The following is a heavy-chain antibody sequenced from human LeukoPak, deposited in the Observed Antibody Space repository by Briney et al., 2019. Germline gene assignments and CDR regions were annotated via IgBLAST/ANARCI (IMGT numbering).Heavy chain of an antibody. J-gene: IGHJ4*02. CDR2: IYSGGST. D-gene: IGHD3-22*01. CDR3: ARVGDSSGYGYFDY. Sequence: GGSLRLSCAASGFTVSSNYMSWVRQAPGKGLEWVSVIYSGGSTYYADSVKGRFIISRDNSKNTLYLQMNSLRAEDTAVYYCARVGDSSGYGYFDYWGQGTLVTVSS. CDR1: GFTVSSNY. V-gene: IGHV3-53*01.